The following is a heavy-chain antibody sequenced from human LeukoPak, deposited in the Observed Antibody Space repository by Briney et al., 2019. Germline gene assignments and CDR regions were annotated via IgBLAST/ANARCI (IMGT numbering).Heavy chain of an antibody. CDR1: GGTFSSYG. CDR2: IIPFFGRA. D-gene: IGHD3-16*01. CDR3: ARDNDSRDPPHFDY. J-gene: IGHJ4*02. V-gene: IGHV1-69*06. Sequence: ASVKVSCKASGGTFSSYGISWVRQAPGQGLWMGGIIPFFGRADYAQKFQGRVTITADKSTRTAYMELSSLRSEDTAVYYCARDNDSRDPPHFDYWGQGTLVTVSS.